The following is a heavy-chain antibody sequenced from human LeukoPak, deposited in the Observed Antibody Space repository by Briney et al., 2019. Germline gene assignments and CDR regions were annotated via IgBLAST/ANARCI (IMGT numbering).Heavy chain of an antibody. CDR3: ARGGGLDV. CDR2: ISSSSSTI. J-gene: IGHJ6*02. V-gene: IGHV3-48*04. CDR1: GFTFSSYS. Sequence: GGSLRLSCAASGFTFSSYSMNWVRQAPGKGLEWVSYISSSSSTIYYADSVKGRFTVSRDNAKNSLYLQMSNLRAEDTAVYFCARGGGLDVWGQGATVTVSS. D-gene: IGHD3-16*01.